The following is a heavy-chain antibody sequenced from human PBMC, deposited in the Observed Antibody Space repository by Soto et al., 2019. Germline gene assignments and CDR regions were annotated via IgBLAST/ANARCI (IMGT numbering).Heavy chain of an antibody. CDR2: INAGNGNT. D-gene: IGHD3-10*01. J-gene: IGHJ4*02. CDR1: GYTFTIYA. V-gene: IGHV1-3*01. CDR3: ARDPLLWVGELLSFFDY. Sequence: ASLKVSCKASGYTFTIYAMHWVRQAPGQRLEWMGWINAGNGNTKYSQKFQGRVTITRDTSASTAYMELSSLRSEDTAVYYCARDPLLWVGELLSFFDYWGQGTLVTVSS.